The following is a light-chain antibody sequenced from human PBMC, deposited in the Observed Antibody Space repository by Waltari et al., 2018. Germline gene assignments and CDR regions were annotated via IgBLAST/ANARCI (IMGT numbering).Light chain of an antibody. CDR1: RSDIGYYNF. V-gene: IGLV2-14*03. CDR2: DVS. CDR3: ASYTSANTVL. J-gene: IGLJ2*01. Sequence: QSGLTQPASVSGSPGQSITISCTGTRSDIGYYNFVSWYQKHPGKAPKLVIFDVSRWPSGVSHRFSGSKSGNTASLTSSGLQAEDEAAYYCASYTSANTVLFGGGTKVTVL.